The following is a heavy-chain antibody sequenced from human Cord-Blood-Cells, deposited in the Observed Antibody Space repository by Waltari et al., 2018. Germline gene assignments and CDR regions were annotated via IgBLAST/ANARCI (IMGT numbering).Heavy chain of an antibody. V-gene: IGHV1-69*01. CDR2: IIPIFGTA. CDR3: ARPYCSSTSCYAEYYYYYGMDV. D-gene: IGHD2-2*01. CDR1: GGTFSSYA. Sequence: QVQLVQSGAEVKKPGSSVKVSCKASGGTFSSYAISWVRQAPGQGLEWMGGIIPIFGTANYAQKFQGRVTITADESTSTAYVELSSLRCEDTAVYYWARPYCSSTSCYAEYYYYYGMDVWGQGTTVTVSS. J-gene: IGHJ6*02.